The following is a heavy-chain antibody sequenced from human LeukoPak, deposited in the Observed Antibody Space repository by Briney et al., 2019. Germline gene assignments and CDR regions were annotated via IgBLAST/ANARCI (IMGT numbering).Heavy chain of an antibody. Sequence: GGSLRLSCAASGFTFSSYAMGWVRQAPGKGLEWVSAISGSAGTTYYADSVKGRFTISRDNSKNTLFLQMNSLRAEDTAAYYCARNYYGSGSSSLDYWGQGTLVTVSS. CDR3: ARNYYGSGSSSLDY. CDR1: GFTFSSYA. D-gene: IGHD3-10*01. CDR2: ISGSAGTT. V-gene: IGHV3-23*01. J-gene: IGHJ4*02.